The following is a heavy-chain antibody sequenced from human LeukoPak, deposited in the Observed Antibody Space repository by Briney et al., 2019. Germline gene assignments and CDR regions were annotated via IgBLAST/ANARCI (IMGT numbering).Heavy chain of an antibody. Sequence: ASVTVSCKASGYTFTYYFMHWVRQAPGQGLEWMGIINPRGGSTGYAQKFQGRITMTTDMSTRTVYMERSSLESEDTAVYYCARRDCVGDCYSNWFDPWGQGTLVTVSS. J-gene: IGHJ5*02. D-gene: IGHD2-21*02. CDR3: ARRDCVGDCYSNWFDP. V-gene: IGHV1-46*01. CDR1: GYTFTYYF. CDR2: INPRGGST.